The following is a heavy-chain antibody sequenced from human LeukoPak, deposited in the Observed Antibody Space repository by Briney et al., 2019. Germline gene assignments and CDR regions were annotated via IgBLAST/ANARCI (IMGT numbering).Heavy chain of an antibody. V-gene: IGHV1-18*01. Sequence: ASVKVSCKASGYTFTSYGISWVRQAPGQGLEWMGWISAYNGNTNYAQKLQGRVTMITDTSTSTAYMELRSLRSDDTAVYYCASTDGEQAPSYYYYGMDVWGQGTTVTVSS. D-gene: IGHD4-17*01. CDR2: ISAYNGNT. CDR1: GYTFTSYG. J-gene: IGHJ6*02. CDR3: ASTDGEQAPSYYYYGMDV.